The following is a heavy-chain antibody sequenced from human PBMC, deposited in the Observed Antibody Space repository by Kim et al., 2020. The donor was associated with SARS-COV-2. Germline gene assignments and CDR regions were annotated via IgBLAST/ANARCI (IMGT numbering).Heavy chain of an antibody. CDR3: ARAGVELGWYFDL. D-gene: IGHD1-7*01. CDR2: ISSSGSNK. V-gene: IGHV3-21*01. CDR1: GFTFSSYS. Sequence: GGSLRLSCAASGFTFSSYSMNWVRQAPGKGLEGVSSISSSGSNKYYAASVKGRLTISRDNDKNSLYLQMNSLRAEDTAVDYCARAGVELGWYFDLWGRGTLVTVSS. J-gene: IGHJ2*01.